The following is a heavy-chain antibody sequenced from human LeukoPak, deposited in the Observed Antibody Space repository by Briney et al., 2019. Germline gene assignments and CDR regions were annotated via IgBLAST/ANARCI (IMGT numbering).Heavy chain of an antibody. CDR2: INPNSGGT. V-gene: IGHV1-2*02. CDR3: ARSGLYAEYHQH. D-gene: IGHD2-2*01. CDR1: GYTSTAYY. J-gene: IGHJ1*01. Sequence: ASVKVSCKASGYTSTAYYIHWVRQAPGQGLEWMGWINPNSGGTNYAQKFQGRVTMTRDTSTRTAYMDLSRLRSDDTAVYYCARSGLYAEYHQHWGQGTPVTVSS.